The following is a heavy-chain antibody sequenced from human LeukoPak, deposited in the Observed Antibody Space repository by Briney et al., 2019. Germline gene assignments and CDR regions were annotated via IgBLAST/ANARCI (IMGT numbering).Heavy chain of an antibody. D-gene: IGHD3-10*01. CDR2: ISYDGSNK. V-gene: IGHV3-30*18. CDR1: GFTFSSYG. CDR3: AKDDGSGSYIFDY. Sequence: PGGSLRLSCAASGFTFSSYGMHWVRQAPGKGLEWVAVISYDGSNKYYADSVKGRFTISRDNSKNTPYLQMNSLRAEDTAVYYCAKDDGSGSYIFDYWGQGTLVTVSS. J-gene: IGHJ4*02.